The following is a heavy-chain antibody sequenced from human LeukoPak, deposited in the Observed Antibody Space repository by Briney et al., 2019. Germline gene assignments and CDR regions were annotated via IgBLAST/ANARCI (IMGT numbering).Heavy chain of an antibody. Sequence: PGGSLRLSCAASGFTFSSYSMNWVRQAPGKGLEWVSSISSSDSYIYYADSVKGRFTISRDNAKNSLYLQMNSLRAEDTAVYYCARDRGSSSWYSGAYYYYYYMDVWGKGTTVTISS. D-gene: IGHD6-13*01. V-gene: IGHV3-21*01. CDR3: ARDRGSSSWYSGAYYYYYYMDV. CDR1: GFTFSSYS. CDR2: ISSSDSYI. J-gene: IGHJ6*03.